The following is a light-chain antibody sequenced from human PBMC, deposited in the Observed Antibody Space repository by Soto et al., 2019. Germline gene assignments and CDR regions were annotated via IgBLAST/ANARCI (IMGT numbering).Light chain of an antibody. V-gene: IGKV3-15*01. CDR1: QSVSSN. Sequence: EIVMTQSPATLSVSPGERATLSCRASQSVSSNLAWYQQKPGQAPRLLIYGASTRATGIPARFSGSGSGTEFTLNISSLQSEDFAVYYCQQYNNWPRGTFGLGTKLEIK. J-gene: IGKJ2*01. CDR3: QQYNNWPRGT. CDR2: GAS.